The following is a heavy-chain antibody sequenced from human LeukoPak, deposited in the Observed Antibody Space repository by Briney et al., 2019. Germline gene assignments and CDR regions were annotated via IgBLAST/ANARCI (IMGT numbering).Heavy chain of an antibody. V-gene: IGHV3-30*02. CDR1: GFTFSSYG. CDR3: ARESYDSSGYSDY. CDR2: IRYDGSNK. Sequence: GGSLRLSCAASGFTFSSYGMHWVRQAPDKGLEWVAFIRYDGSNKYYADSVKGRFTISRDNAKNSLYLQMNSLRAEDTAVYYCARESYDSSGYSDYWGQGTLVTVSS. J-gene: IGHJ4*02. D-gene: IGHD3-22*01.